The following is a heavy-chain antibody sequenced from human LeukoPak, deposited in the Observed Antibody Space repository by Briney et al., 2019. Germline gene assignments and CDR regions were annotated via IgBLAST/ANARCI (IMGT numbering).Heavy chain of an antibody. CDR3: ARGYCSSTSCSNMDV. D-gene: IGHD2-2*01. J-gene: IGHJ6*02. Sequence: SETLSLTCTVSGGSISSYYWSWIRQPPGKGLEWIGEINHSGSTNYNPSLKSRVTISVDTSKNQFSLRLSSVTAADTAVYYCARGYCSSTSCSNMDVWGQGTTVTVSS. CDR1: GGSISSYY. V-gene: IGHV4-34*01. CDR2: INHSGST.